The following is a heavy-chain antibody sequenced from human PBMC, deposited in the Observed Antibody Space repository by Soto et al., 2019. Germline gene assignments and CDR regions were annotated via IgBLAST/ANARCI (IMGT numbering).Heavy chain of an antibody. CDR2: IYYSGST. CDR3: VVGQQLVRVKTNWFDP. J-gene: IGHJ5*02. V-gene: IGHV4-39*01. D-gene: IGHD6-13*01. CDR1: GGSISSSSYY. Sequence: NPSETLSLTCTVSGGSISSSSYYWGWIRQPPGKGLEWIGSIYYSGSTYYNPSLKSRVTISVDTSKNQFSLKLSSVTAADTAVYYCVVGQQLVRVKTNWFDPWGQGTLVTVSS.